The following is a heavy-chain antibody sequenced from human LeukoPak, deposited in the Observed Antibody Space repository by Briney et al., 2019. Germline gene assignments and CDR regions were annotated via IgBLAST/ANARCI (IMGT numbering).Heavy chain of an antibody. CDR3: ARAVFPSFDY. CDR2: INHSGST. V-gene: IGHV4-34*01. Sequence: SETLSLTCAVYGGSFSGYYWSWIRQPPGKGLEWIGEINHSGSTNYNPSLKSRVTISVDTSKNQFSLKLSSVTAADTAVYYCARAVFPSFDYWGQGTLVTVSS. CDR1: GGSFSGYY. J-gene: IGHJ4*02. D-gene: IGHD3-10*02.